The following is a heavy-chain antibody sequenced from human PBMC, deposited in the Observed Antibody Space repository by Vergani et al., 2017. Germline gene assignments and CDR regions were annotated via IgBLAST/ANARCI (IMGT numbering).Heavy chain of an antibody. Sequence: EVQLLESGGGLVQPGGSLRLSCAASGFTFSSYAMSWVRQAPGKGLEWVSAISGSGGSTYYADSVKGRFTISRDNSKNTLYLQMNSLRAEDTAVYYCAKSVDGDYGGAHYFDYWGQGTLVTVSS. D-gene: IGHD4-17*01. J-gene: IGHJ4*02. V-gene: IGHV3-23*01. CDR2: ISGSGGST. CDR3: AKSVDGDYGGAHYFDY. CDR1: GFTFSSYA.